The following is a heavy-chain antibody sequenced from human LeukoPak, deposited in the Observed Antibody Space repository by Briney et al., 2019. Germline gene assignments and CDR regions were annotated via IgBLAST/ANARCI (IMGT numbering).Heavy chain of an antibody. Sequence: PGGSLRLSCAVSGVTFSTYWMSWVRQAPGKGLEWVANINQDGSGTYYVDSLKGRFTISRDNAKNSLYLQMNSLRVEDTAVYYRARDFHTLYSGTYYYYMYVLGKGTTVTV. CDR2: INQDGSGT. V-gene: IGHV3-7*01. D-gene: IGHD1-26*01. CDR3: ARDFHTLYSGTYYYYMYV. J-gene: IGHJ6*03. CDR1: GVTFSTYW.